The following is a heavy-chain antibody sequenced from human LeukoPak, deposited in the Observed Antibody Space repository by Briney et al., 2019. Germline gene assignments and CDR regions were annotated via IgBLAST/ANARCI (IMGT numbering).Heavy chain of an antibody. CDR3: ARVPSSLDYYDSSGPRDY. CDR1: GGTFSSYA. CDR2: IIPILGIA. Sequence: SVKVSCKASGGTFSSYAISWVRQAPGQGLEWMGRIIPILGIANYAQKFQGRVTITADKSTSTAYMELSSLRSEDTAVYYCARVPSSLDYYDSSGPRDYWGQGTLVTVSS. D-gene: IGHD3-22*01. V-gene: IGHV1-69*04. J-gene: IGHJ4*02.